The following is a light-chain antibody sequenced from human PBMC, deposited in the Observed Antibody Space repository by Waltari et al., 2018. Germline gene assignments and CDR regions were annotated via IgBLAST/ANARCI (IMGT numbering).Light chain of an antibody. V-gene: IGKV1-12*01. CDR1: QDISRW. CDR3: QQGNDFPLT. J-gene: IGKJ4*01. Sequence: DIQMTQSPSSVSASVVDRVTSTCRASQDISRWLGWYQQKPGKAPKFLIYDASTLQSGVPSRFSGSGSGREFTLTISSLQPEDFSTYYCQQGNDFPLTFGGGTKVEMK. CDR2: DAS.